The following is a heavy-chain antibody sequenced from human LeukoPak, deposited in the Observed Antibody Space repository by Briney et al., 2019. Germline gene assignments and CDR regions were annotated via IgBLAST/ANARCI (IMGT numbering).Heavy chain of an antibody. J-gene: IGHJ4*02. CDR3: AREGYSYGFRTFDY. Sequence: PSETLSLTCTVSGGSISSSSYYWSWIRQPPGKGLEWIGYIYYSGSTNYNPSLKSRVTISVDTSKNQFSLKLSSVTAADTAVYYCAREGYSYGFRTFDYWGQGTLVTVSS. CDR2: IYYSGST. V-gene: IGHV4-61*01. D-gene: IGHD5-18*01. CDR1: GGSISSSSYY.